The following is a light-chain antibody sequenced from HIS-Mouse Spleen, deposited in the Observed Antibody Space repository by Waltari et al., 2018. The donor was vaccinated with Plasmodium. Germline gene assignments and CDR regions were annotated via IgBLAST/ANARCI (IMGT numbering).Light chain of an antibody. V-gene: IGLV2-11*01. CDR3: CSYAGSSTNWV. J-gene: IGLJ3*02. Sequence: QSALTQPRSVSGSPGQSVTISCTGTSSHVGGYHYVSWYQQHPGKATNLMIYDVSTRPSGVPDRFSGSKSGNTASLTISGLQAEDEADYYCCSYAGSSTNWVFGGGTKLTVL. CDR1: SSHVGGYHY. CDR2: DVS.